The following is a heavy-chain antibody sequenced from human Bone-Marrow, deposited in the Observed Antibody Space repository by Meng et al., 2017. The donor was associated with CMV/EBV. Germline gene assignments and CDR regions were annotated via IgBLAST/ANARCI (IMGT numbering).Heavy chain of an antibody. CDR2: INPERGDT. CDR3: ARDPYYYQSSGYRVDV. J-gene: IGHJ6*02. CDR1: GYTFSGHY. Sequence: ASVKVSCKASGYTFSGHYIHWVRQAPGQGVEWVGWINPERGDTKYAHKFQGRVTMTRDTSISTAYMELNRLTSDDTAVYYCARDPYYYQSSGYRVDVWGQGTTVTVSS. V-gene: IGHV1-2*07. D-gene: IGHD3-22*01.